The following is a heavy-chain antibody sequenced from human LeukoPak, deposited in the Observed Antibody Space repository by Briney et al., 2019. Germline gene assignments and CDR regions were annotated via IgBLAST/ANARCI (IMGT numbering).Heavy chain of an antibody. D-gene: IGHD3-10*01. Sequence: GGALRLSCAASGFTFSSYMMNWGRQAPGKGRGWGSSFSSMRRYIYYAESVRGRFTISRDNAKNSLYLQINTVRAQNTRVCYCERASGILQSPHAFDIWGQGTMVTVSS. V-gene: IGHV3-21*01. CDR3: ERASGILQSPHAFDI. CDR2: FSSMRRYI. J-gene: IGHJ3*02. CDR1: GFTFSSYM.